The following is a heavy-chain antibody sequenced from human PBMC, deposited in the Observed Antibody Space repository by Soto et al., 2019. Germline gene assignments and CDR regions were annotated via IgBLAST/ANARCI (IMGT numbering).Heavy chain of an antibody. CDR1: GDTFTTNS. Sequence: QVQLVQSGAEVKKPGSSVKVSCKASGDTFTTNSLNWVRQAPGQGLEWMGGIIPVVGTTKYAQKYQDRVTITGDKSTTTAYLELSSLRTDDTDFYYCARGLLYATTDFDYWGQGTPVTVSS. J-gene: IGHJ4*02. V-gene: IGHV1-69*06. CDR3: ARGLLYATTDFDY. D-gene: IGHD2-8*01. CDR2: IIPVVGTT.